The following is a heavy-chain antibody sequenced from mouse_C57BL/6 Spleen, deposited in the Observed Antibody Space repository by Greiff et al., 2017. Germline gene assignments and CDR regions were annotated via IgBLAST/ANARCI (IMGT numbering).Heavy chain of an antibody. CDR3: ARSYYYGSNYAMDY. V-gene: IGHV1-18*01. CDR2: INPNNGGP. D-gene: IGHD1-1*01. J-gene: IGHJ4*01. Sequence: EVQLQQSGPELVKPGASVKIPCKASGYTFTDYNMDWVKQSHGKSLEWIGDINPNNGGPIYNQKFTGKATLTVDKSSSTAYMELRSLTSEDTAVYYCARSYYYGSNYAMDYWGQGTSVTGSS. CDR1: GYTFTDYN.